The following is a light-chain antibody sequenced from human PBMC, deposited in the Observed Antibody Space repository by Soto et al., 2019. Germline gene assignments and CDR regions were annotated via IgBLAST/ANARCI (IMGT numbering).Light chain of an antibody. CDR1: HDIRNS. J-gene: IGKJ4*01. Sequence: IQMTQSPSSLSASIGDRVTITFQASHDIRNSLNWYQQTPGKPPKLLISDASNLELGVPSKFSGTGFGTDFSFTIINLQPEDIATYYCQQYDNLPLTFGGGTKVDIK. V-gene: IGKV1-33*01. CDR2: DAS. CDR3: QQYDNLPLT.